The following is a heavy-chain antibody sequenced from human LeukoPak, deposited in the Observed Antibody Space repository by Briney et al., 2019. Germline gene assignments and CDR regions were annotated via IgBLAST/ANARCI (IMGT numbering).Heavy chain of an antibody. CDR1: GFTFSSYW. Sequence: GGSLRLSCAASGFTFSSYWMPWVRQAPGKGLVWVSRINSDGSSTSYADSVKGRFTISRDNAKNTLYLQMNSLRAEGTAVYYCAREESEMATILVYYYYYGMDVWGQGTTVTVSS. CDR2: INSDGSST. D-gene: IGHD5-24*01. CDR3: AREESEMATILVYYYYYGMDV. V-gene: IGHV3-74*01. J-gene: IGHJ6*02.